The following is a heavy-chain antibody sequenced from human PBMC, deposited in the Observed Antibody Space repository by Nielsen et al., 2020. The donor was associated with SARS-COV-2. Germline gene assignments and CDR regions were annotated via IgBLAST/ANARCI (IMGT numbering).Heavy chain of an antibody. CDR3: ARWPRGYSYGLSYDYGDYSPYFDY. V-gene: IGHV5-51*01. D-gene: IGHD5-18*01. CDR2: IYPGDSDT. Sequence: VRQAPGKGLEWMGIIYPGDSDTRYSPSFQGQVTISADKSISTAYLQWSSLKASDTAMYYCARWPRGYSYGLSYDYGDYSPYFDYWGQGTLVTVSS. J-gene: IGHJ4*02.